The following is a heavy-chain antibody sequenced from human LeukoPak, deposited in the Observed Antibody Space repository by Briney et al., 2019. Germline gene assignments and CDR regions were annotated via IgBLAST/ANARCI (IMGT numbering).Heavy chain of an antibody. J-gene: IGHJ6*02. CDR3: ASGPLEYSSSSAYYSMDV. D-gene: IGHD6-6*01. CDR2: IIPIFGIA. Sequence: GASVKVSCTASGGTFSSYAISWVRQAPGQGLEWMGRIIPIFGIANYAQKFQGRVTITADKSTSTAYMELSSLRSEDTAVYYCASGPLEYSSSSAYYSMDVWGQGTTVTVSS. V-gene: IGHV1-69*04. CDR1: GGTFSSYA.